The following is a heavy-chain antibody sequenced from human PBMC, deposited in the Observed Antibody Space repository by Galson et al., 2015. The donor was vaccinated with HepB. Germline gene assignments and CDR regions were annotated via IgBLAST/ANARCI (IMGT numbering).Heavy chain of an antibody. CDR2: FYYTGNT. Sequence: ETLSLTCTVSGGSISSSSYYWGWLRQPPGKGLEWIGSFYYTGNTPYNPSLKSRVTISGDTSKNQFSLKLSSVTAADTAVYYCARHEIESKTYAADNWGQGTLVTVSS. CDR1: GGSISSSSYY. D-gene: IGHD2-2*01. V-gene: IGHV4-39*01. CDR3: ARHEIESKTYAADN. J-gene: IGHJ4*02.